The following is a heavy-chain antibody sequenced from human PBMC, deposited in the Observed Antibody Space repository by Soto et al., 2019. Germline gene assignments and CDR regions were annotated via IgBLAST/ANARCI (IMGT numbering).Heavy chain of an antibody. J-gene: IGHJ4*02. CDR2: IYYSGST. V-gene: IGHV4-59*01. CDR1: GGSISSYY. Sequence: SETLSLTCTVSGGSISSYYWSWIRQPPGKGLEWIGYIYYSGSTNYNPSLKSRVTISVDTSKNQFSLKLSSVTAEDTAVYYCARVPYDFWSGYYFDYWGQGTLVTVSS. D-gene: IGHD3-3*01. CDR3: ARVPYDFWSGYYFDY.